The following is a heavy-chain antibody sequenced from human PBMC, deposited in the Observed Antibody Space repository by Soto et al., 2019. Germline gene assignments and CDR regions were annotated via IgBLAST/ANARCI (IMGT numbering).Heavy chain of an antibody. CDR1: GGSISSSSYD. V-gene: IGHV4-39*01. J-gene: IGHJ5*02. Sequence: QLQLQESGPGLVKPSETLSLTCTVSGGSISSSSYDWGWIRQPPGKGLEWIGSIYYSGSTYYNPSLKSRFTISVDTSKHQFSLKLSSVTAADMAVYYCASHADSSGWADRWVDPWCQGTLVTVSS. CDR2: IYYSGST. CDR3: ASHADSSGWADRWVDP. D-gene: IGHD6-19*01.